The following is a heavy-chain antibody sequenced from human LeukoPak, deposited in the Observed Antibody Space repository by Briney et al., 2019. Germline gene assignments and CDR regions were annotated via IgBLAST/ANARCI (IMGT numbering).Heavy chain of an antibody. CDR1: GGTFSSYA. CDR2: IITIFHTP. J-gene: IGHJ4*02. D-gene: IGHD6-19*01. CDR3: ARDMRIAVASLGDY. V-gene: IGHV1-69*06. Sequence: ASVKVSCKASGGTFSSYAFSWVRQAPGQGLEWMGVIITIFHTPYYAPKFQGRVTITADKSTSTVYMEVSSLRSEDTAVYYCARDMRIAVASLGDYWGQGTLVTVSS.